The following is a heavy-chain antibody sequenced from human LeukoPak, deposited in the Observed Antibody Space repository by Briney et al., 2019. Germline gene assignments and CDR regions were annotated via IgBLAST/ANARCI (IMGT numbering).Heavy chain of an antibody. V-gene: IGHV1-2*02. Sequence: GASVKVSCKASGYTFTGYYMHWVRQAPGQGLEWMGWINPNSGGTNYAQKFQGRVTMTRDTSISTAYMELSRLRSDDTAVFYCARALRFLEWLLSDWGQGTLVTVSS. CDR2: INPNSGGT. CDR1: GYTFTGYY. J-gene: IGHJ4*02. D-gene: IGHD3-3*01. CDR3: ARALRFLEWLLSD.